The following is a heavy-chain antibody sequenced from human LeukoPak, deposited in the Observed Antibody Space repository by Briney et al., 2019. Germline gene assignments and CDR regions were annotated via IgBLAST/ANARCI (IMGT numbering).Heavy chain of an antibody. V-gene: IGHV3-74*01. D-gene: IGHD6-19*01. CDR3: ASVAGYNWFDP. CDR2: INSEGSST. Sequence: GGSLRLSCAASGFTFSSYWMHWVRQAPGKGLAWVSRINSEGSSTSYADSVKGRFTISRDNAKNTLYLQMNSLRAEDTAVYYCASVAGYNWFDPWGQGTLVTVSS. CDR1: GFTFSSYW. J-gene: IGHJ5*02.